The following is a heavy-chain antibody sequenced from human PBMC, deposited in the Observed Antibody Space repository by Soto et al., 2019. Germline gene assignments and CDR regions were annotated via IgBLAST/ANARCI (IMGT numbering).Heavy chain of an antibody. Sequence: SGGSLRLSCAASGFTFSNYWMHWVRQVPGEGLVWVSRIDNDGGRTSYADSVKGRFTISRDNAQNTLYLQMDSLRAEDTAVYYCARDVQFQSFDYWGPGTLVTVSS. CDR2: IDNDGGRT. CDR1: GFTFSNYW. D-gene: IGHD4-4*01. CDR3: ARDVQFQSFDY. J-gene: IGHJ4*02. V-gene: IGHV3-74*01.